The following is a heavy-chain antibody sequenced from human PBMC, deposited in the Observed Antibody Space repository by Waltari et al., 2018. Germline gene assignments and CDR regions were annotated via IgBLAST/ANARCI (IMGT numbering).Heavy chain of an antibody. J-gene: IGHJ4*02. CDR3: AREYSSSAGFDY. V-gene: IGHV2-70*04. CDR1: GFSLSTSGMR. CDR2: IDWDDDK. D-gene: IGHD6-6*01. Sequence: QDTLKESGPALVKPTQTLTLTCTFSGFSLSTSGMRVSWIRQPPGKALEWLARIDWDDDKFYSTSLKTRLTISKDTSKNQVVLTMTNMDPVDTATYYCAREYSSSAGFDYWGQGTLVTVSS.